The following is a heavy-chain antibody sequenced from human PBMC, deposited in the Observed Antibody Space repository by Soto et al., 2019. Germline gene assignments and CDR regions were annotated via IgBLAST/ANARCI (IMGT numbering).Heavy chain of an antibody. D-gene: IGHD3-3*01. CDR3: ARSDNYDFWSGYGDY. Sequence: PGESLKISCKGSGYGFTSYWIGWVRQMPGKGLEWMGIIYPGDSDTRYSPSFQGQVTISADKSISTAYLQWSSLKASDTAMYYCARSDNYDFWSGYGDYWGQGTLVTVSS. CDR1: GYGFTSYW. J-gene: IGHJ4*02. V-gene: IGHV5-51*01. CDR2: IYPGDSDT.